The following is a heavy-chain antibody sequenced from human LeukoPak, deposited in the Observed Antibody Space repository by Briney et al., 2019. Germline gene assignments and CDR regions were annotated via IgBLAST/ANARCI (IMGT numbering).Heavy chain of an antibody. Sequence: GYIYYSGSTNYNPSLKSRVTISVDTSKNQFSLKLSSVTAADTAVYYCATYYNSLTGFDYWGQGTLVTVSS. V-gene: IGHV4-61*06. D-gene: IGHD3-9*01. CDR2: IYYSGST. J-gene: IGHJ4*02. CDR3: ATYYNSLTGFDY.